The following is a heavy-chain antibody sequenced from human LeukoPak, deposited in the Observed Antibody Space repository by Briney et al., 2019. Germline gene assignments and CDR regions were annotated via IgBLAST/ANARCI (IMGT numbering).Heavy chain of an antibody. Sequence: GASVKVSCKASGYTFTGYYMHWVRQAPGQGLEWMGWINPNSGGTNYAQKFQGRVTMTRDTSISTAYMELSRLRSDDTAVYYCARVRRAARGVGAFDIWGQGTMVTVSS. J-gene: IGHJ3*02. CDR3: ARVRRAARGVGAFDI. CDR1: GYTFTGYY. CDR2: INPNSGGT. D-gene: IGHD2-8*01. V-gene: IGHV1-2*02.